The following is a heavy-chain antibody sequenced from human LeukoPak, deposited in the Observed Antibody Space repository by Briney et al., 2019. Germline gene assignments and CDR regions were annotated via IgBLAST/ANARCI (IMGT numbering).Heavy chain of an antibody. V-gene: IGHV3-30*04. CDR3: ARAVSSGTFDY. D-gene: IGHD6-19*01. J-gene: IGHJ4*02. CDR1: GFTFSSYA. CDR2: ISYDGSNK. Sequence: QTGGSLRLSCAASGFTFSSYAMHWVRQAPGKGLEWVAVISYDGSNKYYADSVKGRFTISRDNSKNTLYLQMNSLRAEDTAVYYCARAVSSGTFDYWGQGTLVTVSS.